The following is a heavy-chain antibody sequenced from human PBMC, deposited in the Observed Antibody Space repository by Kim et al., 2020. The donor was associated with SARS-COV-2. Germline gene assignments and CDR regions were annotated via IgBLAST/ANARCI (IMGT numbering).Heavy chain of an antibody. Sequence: GGSLRLSCAASGFTFSSYAMSWVRQAPGKGLEWVSAISGSGGSTYYADSVKGRFTISRDNSKNTLYLQMNSLRAEDTAVYYCAKRPSYQQKEYYYYYYMDVWGKGTTVTVSS. CDR2: ISGSGGST. CDR3: AKRPSYQQKEYYYYYYMDV. D-gene: IGHD2-2*01. V-gene: IGHV3-23*01. J-gene: IGHJ6*03. CDR1: GFTFSSYA.